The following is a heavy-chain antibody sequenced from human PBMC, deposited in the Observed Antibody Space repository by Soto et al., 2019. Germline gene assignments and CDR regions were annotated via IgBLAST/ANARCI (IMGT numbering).Heavy chain of an antibody. Sequence: EVQLVESGGGLVQPGGSLKLSCAASGFTFSGSAMHWVRQASGKGLEWVGRIRSKANSYATAYAASVKGRFTISRDDSKNTAYLQMNSLKTEDTAVYYCTRTPPKLTTVTTPLLYYYGMDVWGQGTTVTVSS. J-gene: IGHJ6*02. CDR2: IRSKANSYAT. D-gene: IGHD4-17*01. CDR1: GFTFSGSA. CDR3: TRTPPKLTTVTTPLLYYYGMDV. V-gene: IGHV3-73*02.